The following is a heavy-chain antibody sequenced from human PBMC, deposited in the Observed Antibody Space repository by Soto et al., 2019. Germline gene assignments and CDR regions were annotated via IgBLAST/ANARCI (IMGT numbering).Heavy chain of an antibody. V-gene: IGHV4-34*01. CDR1: GGSFSGYY. CDR2: INHSGST. J-gene: IGHJ6*02. CDR3: ARGRRVATIYYYYYGMDV. Sequence: PSETLSLTCAVYGGSFSGYYWSWIRQPPGKGLEWIGEINHSGSTNYNPSLKSRVTISVDTSKNQFSLKLSSVIAADTAVYYCARGRRVATIYYYYYGMDVWGQGTTVTVAS. D-gene: IGHD5-12*01.